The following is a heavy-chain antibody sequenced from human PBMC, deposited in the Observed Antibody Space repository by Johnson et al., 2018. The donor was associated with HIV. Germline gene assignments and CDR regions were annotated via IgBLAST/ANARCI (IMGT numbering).Heavy chain of an antibody. CDR1: GFTFSSYC. Sequence: VLLVESGGGVFQPGRSLRLSCAASGFTFSSYCMHWVRQAPCKGLEWVAVFWYAGRNKYYADSVKGRFPISRDNSKNNLNIQTNSLRAEDTAVYYCAKDRRIQLWPSRPDPLQQLAKGDAFDIWGQGTMVTVSS. CDR2: FWYAGRNK. D-gene: IGHD5-18*01. V-gene: IGHV3-33*06. J-gene: IGHJ3*02. CDR3: AKDRRIQLWPSRPDPLQQLAKGDAFDI.